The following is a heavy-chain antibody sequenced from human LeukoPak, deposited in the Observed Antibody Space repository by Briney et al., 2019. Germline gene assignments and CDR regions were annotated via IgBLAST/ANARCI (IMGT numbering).Heavy chain of an antibody. J-gene: IGHJ3*02. CDR3: ARRRRGYNGYEDAFDI. CDR1: GGSISSYY. V-gene: IGHV4-59*08. D-gene: IGHD5-12*01. Sequence: PSETLSLTCTVSGGSISSYYWSWILQPPRKGLEWIGYIFNSGSTNYNPSLKSRVTISVHTSKNQFSLKVSSETAADTAVYYCARRRRGYNGYEDAFDIWGQGTMVTVSS. CDR2: IFNSGST.